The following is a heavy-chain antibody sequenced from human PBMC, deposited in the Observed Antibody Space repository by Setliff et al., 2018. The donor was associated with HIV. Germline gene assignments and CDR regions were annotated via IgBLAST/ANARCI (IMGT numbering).Heavy chain of an antibody. D-gene: IGHD6-6*01. Sequence: SETLSLTCTVSGGSISSIDYYWSWIRQPPGKGLEWIGYIYYSGSTYYNPSLKSRVTISTDTSKNQFSLRLTSVTAADTAIYYCGRAQIAARRPFDYWGQGTLVTVSS. CDR1: GGSISSIDYY. CDR2: IYYSGST. CDR3: GRAQIAARRPFDY. V-gene: IGHV4-30-4*08. J-gene: IGHJ4*02.